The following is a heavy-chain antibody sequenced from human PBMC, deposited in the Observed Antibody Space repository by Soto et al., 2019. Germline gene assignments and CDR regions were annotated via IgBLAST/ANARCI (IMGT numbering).Heavy chain of an antibody. Sequence: QVQLVQSGAEVKKPGASVKVSCKVSGYTLTELSMHWVRQAPGKGLEWMGGFDPEDGETIYAQKFQGRVTMTEDTSXDXXYMELSSLRSEDTAVYYCATGLEVGTMVRGVSWGYWGQGTLVTVSS. CDR1: GYTLTELS. D-gene: IGHD3-10*01. J-gene: IGHJ4*02. V-gene: IGHV1-24*01. CDR3: ATGLEVGTMVRGVSWGY. CDR2: FDPEDGET.